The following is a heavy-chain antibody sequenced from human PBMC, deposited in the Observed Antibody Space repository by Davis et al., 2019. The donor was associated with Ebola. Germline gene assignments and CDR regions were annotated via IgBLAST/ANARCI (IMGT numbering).Heavy chain of an antibody. CDR2: IKSKTDGGTT. CDR1: GLTFGDYA. CDR3: TTGAYYDSSAQNN. D-gene: IGHD3-22*01. Sequence: GGSLRLSCTASGLTFGDYAMNWVRRAPGKGLEWVGRIKSKTDGGTTDYAGPVKGRFTISRDDSKNRLYLQMNSLKTEDTAVYYCTTGAYYDSSAQNNWGQGTLVTVSS. V-gene: IGHV3-15*01. J-gene: IGHJ4*02.